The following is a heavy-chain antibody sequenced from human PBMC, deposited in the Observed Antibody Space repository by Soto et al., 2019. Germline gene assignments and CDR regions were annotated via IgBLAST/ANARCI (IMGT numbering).Heavy chain of an antibody. J-gene: IGHJ6*02. D-gene: IGHD6-13*01. V-gene: IGHV1-69*01. CDR2: ITPIFGTT. Sequence: QVQLVQSGAEVKKPGSSVKVSCKASGGTFSNYAISWVRQAPGQGLEWMGGITPIFGTTDYAQRFQGRVTITADESTSTAYMELSSLRSEDTAVYYCARPYSSSWPPYYFYGMEVWGQGTTVTVSS. CDR3: ARPYSSSWPPYYFYGMEV. CDR1: GGTFSNYA.